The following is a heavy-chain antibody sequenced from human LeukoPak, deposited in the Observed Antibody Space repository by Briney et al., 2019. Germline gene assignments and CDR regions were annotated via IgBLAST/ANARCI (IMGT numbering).Heavy chain of an antibody. D-gene: IGHD3-10*01. J-gene: IGHJ4*02. V-gene: IGHV4-34*01. Sequence: KPSETLSLTCAVYGGSFSGYYWSWIRQPPGKGLEWIGEINHSGSTNYNPSLKSRVTMSVDTSKNQFSLKLSSVTAADTAVYYCARGSGLSGTYYYDYWGQGTLVTVSS. CDR1: GGSFSGYY. CDR2: INHSGST. CDR3: ARGSGLSGTYYYDY.